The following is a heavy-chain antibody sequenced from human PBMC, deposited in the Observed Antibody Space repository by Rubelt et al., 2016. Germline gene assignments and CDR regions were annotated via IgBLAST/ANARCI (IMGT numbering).Heavy chain of an antibody. CDR2: MSVDNGNT. V-gene: IGHV1-18*04. CDR3: ARRAGSKIVDP. Sequence: QLQLVQSGAEVKQPGASVSVSCKASGYTFTGYYMHWVRQAPGQRLEWMGWMSVDNGNTVYAQKFQGRITMNTETSMTTAYMELGGRRIDETAVYYCARRAGSKIVDPWGQGTLVSVSS. CDR1: GYTFTGYY. J-gene: IGHJ5*02.